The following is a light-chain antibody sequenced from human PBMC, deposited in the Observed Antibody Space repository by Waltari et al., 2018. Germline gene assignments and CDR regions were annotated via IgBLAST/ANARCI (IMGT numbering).Light chain of an antibody. Sequence: QSVLTQPPSVSGAPGQRVTISCTGSSSNIGGYYVYWYQQLPGMAPKLLIYDNNKRPSLMSDQFSGSKSGTSASLTITGLQTEYEADYYCQSYDSSLSSQLFGVRTRLTVL. CDR1: SSNIGGYY. CDR3: QSYDSSLSSQL. V-gene: IGLV1-40*01. J-gene: IGLJ2*01. CDR2: DNN.